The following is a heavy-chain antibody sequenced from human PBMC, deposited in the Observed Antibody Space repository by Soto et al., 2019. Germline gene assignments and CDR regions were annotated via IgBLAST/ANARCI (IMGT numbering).Heavy chain of an antibody. V-gene: IGHV1-69*01. Sequence: QVHLVQSGAEVKKPGSSVRVSCKASGGSFSNYAVTWVRQAPGQRLEWMGGITPMFGIANYAQKFQGRVTLTADESTGTAYMELSSLRSDDTATYYCASDGHHSGFEDWGQGTLVTVSS. CDR2: ITPMFGIA. J-gene: IGHJ4*02. CDR3: ASDGHHSGFED. CDR1: GGSFSNYA.